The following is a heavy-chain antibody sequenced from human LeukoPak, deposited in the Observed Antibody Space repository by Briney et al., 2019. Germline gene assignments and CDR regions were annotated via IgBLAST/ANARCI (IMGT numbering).Heavy chain of an antibody. V-gene: IGHV1-2*02. J-gene: IGHJ4*02. Sequence: GASVKVSCKASGYTFTGYYMHWVRQAPGQGLEWMGWINPNSGGTNYAQKFQVRGTMTRDTSISTAYMELSRLRSDDTAVYYCARSAESSSRVEFDYWGQGTLVTVSS. CDR1: GYTFTGYY. CDR2: INPNSGGT. D-gene: IGHD6-13*01. CDR3: ARSAESSSRVEFDY.